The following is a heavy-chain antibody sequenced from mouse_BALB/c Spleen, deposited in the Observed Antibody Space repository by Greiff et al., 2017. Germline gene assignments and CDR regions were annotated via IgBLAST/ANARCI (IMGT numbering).Heavy chain of an antibody. V-gene: IGHV5-6-5*01. D-gene: IGHD2-3*01. Sequence: DVMLVESGGGLVKPGGSLKLSCAASGFTFSSYAMSWVRQTPEKRLEWVASISSVGSTYYPDSVKGRFTISRDNARNILYLQMSSLRSEDTAMYSCAGYGGDGYYYFDDWGQGTTLTVSS. J-gene: IGHJ2*01. CDR3: AGYGGDGYYYFDD. CDR2: ISSVGST. CDR1: GFTFSSYA.